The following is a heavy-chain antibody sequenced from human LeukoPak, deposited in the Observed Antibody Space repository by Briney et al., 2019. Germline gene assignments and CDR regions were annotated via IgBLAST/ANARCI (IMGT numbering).Heavy chain of an antibody. V-gene: IGHV3-21*01. CDR2: ISSSSSYI. CDR1: GFTFDDYA. D-gene: IGHD2-15*01. CDR3: ARDIGINWFDP. Sequence: PGGSLRLSCAASGFTFDDYAMHWVRQAPGKGLEWVSSISSSSSYIYYADSVKGRFTISRDNAKNSLYLQMNSLRAEDTAVYYCARDIGINWFDPWGQGTLVTVSS. J-gene: IGHJ5*02.